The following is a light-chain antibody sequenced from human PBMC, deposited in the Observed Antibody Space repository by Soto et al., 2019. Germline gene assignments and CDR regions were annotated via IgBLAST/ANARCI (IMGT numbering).Light chain of an antibody. J-gene: IGKJ4*01. CDR3: QQYSSMLS. Sequence: DIQMTQSPSSLSASVGDRVPIACRSRHDVSRNLNWLHQKRGEAPTLLIYDASNLERGVPSRFSGSGSGTDFILTISSLQPEDVATYYCQQYSSMLSFGGGT. V-gene: IGKV1-33*01. CDR1: HDVSRN. CDR2: DAS.